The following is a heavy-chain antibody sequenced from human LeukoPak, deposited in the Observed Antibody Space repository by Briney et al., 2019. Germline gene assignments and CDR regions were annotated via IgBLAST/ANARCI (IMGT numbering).Heavy chain of an antibody. D-gene: IGHD2-2*01. V-gene: IGHV4-31*03. Sequence: SQTLSLTCTVSGGSISSGGYYWSWIRQHPGKGLEWIGYIYYSGSTYYNPSLKSRVTISVDTSKNQFSLKLSSVTAADTAVYYCARARYCSSTSCYYSSADWFDPWGQGTLVTVSS. CDR1: GGSISSGGYY. CDR3: ARARYCSSTSCYYSSADWFDP. J-gene: IGHJ5*02. CDR2: IYYSGST.